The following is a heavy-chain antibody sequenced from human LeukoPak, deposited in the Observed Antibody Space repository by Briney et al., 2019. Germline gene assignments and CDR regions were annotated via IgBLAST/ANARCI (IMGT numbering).Heavy chain of an antibody. CDR3: ARGVVAVAGRVFDY. CDR1: GGSFSGYY. D-gene: IGHD6-19*01. Sequence: PSETLSLTCAVYGGSFSGYYWSWLRQPPGKGPEWIGEINHSGSTNYNPSLKSRVTISVDTSKNQFSLKLNSLTAADTAVYYCARGVVAVAGRVFDYWGQGTLVTVSS. J-gene: IGHJ4*02. CDR2: INHSGST. V-gene: IGHV4-34*01.